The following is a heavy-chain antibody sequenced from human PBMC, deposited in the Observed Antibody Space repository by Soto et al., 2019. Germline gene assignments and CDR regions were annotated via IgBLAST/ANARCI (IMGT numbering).Heavy chain of an antibody. CDR3: AKGLSPPVDYDYGDYILDLYFDL. J-gene: IGHJ2*01. CDR1: GFTFSSYA. Sequence: EVQLLESGGGLVQPGGSLRLSCAASGFTFSSYAMSWVRQAPGKGLEWVSAISGSGGSTYYADSVKGRFTISRDNSKNTLYLQMNSLRAEDTAVYYCAKGLSPPVDYDYGDYILDLYFDLWGRGTLVTVSS. CDR2: ISGSGGST. V-gene: IGHV3-23*01. D-gene: IGHD4-17*01.